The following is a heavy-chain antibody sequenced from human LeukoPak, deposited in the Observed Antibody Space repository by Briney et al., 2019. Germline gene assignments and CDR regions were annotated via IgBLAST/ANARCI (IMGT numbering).Heavy chain of an antibody. CDR3: ARHFFVSGGSYYDNWFDP. Sequence: PSQTLSLTCTVFGDSISTINYYWSWIRQPAGKGLEWIGRIYPSGSTNYNPSLKSRVTISVDTSKNQFSLKLSSVTAADTAVYYCARHFFVSGGSYYDNWFDPWGQGTLVTVSS. CDR1: GDSISTINYY. V-gene: IGHV4-61*02. J-gene: IGHJ5*02. CDR2: IYPSGST. D-gene: IGHD1-26*01.